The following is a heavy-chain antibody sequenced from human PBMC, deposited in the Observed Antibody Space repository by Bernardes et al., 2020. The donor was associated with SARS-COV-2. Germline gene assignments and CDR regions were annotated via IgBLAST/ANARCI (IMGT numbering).Heavy chain of an antibody. Sequence: GGSLRLSCAASGFTFSSYSMNWVRQAPGKGLEWVSYISSSSSTIYYADSVKGRFTISRDNAKNSLYLQMNSLRAEDTAVYYCARDGCGGDCSYYYYYYMDVWGKGTTVTVSS. CDR3: ARDGCGGDCSYYYYYYMDV. CDR1: GFTFSSYS. V-gene: IGHV3-48*04. J-gene: IGHJ6*03. CDR2: ISSSSSTI. D-gene: IGHD2-21*01.